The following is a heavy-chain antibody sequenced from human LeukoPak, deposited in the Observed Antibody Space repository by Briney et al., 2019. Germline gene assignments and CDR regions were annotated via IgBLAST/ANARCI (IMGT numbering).Heavy chain of an antibody. V-gene: IGHV1-8*01. CDR3: SSVRRGGSALTRGADAFDI. Sequence: GASVKVSCKASGYTFTSYDINWVRQAPGQGLEWMGWMNPNSGNTDYAQKFQGRVTMTRDTSHSTAYMELRRLRSDDPAVYYSSSVRRGGSALTRGADAFDIWGQGTMVTVSS. CDR2: MNPNSGNT. D-gene: IGHD3-16*01. J-gene: IGHJ3*02. CDR1: GYTFTSYD.